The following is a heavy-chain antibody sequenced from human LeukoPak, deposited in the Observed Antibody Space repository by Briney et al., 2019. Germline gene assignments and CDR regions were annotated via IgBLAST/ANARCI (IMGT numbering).Heavy chain of an antibody. D-gene: IGHD3-22*01. J-gene: IGHJ4*02. V-gene: IGHV1-2*02. CDR3: ARDLTPLYDSSGYYFDFDY. CDR2: INPNSGGT. Sequence: ASVKVSRKASGYTFTDYYMHWVRQAPGQGLEWMGWINPNSGGTNYAQKFQGRVTMTRDTSISTAYMELSRLRSDDTAVYYCARDLTPLYDSSGYYFDFDYWGQGTLVTVSS. CDR1: GYTFTDYY.